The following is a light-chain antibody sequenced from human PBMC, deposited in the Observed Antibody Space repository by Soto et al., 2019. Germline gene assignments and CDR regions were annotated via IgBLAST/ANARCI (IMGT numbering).Light chain of an antibody. J-gene: IGKJ1*01. CDR2: GAS. Sequence: VLTQSPGTLSVSPGERVTVTCGASQSVTGNYLAWYQQKPGQAPRLLIYGASYRATGIPDRFSGSGSGTDFSLTISRLEPEYFAVYCCQQYGSTPPTFGQGTKVEMK. V-gene: IGKV3-20*01. CDR3: QQYGSTPPT. CDR1: QSVTGNY.